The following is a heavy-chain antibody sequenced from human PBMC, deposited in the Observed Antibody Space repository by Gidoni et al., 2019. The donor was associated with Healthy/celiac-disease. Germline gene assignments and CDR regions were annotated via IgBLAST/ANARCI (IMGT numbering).Heavy chain of an antibody. V-gene: IGHV1-46*01. CDR2: INPSGGST. J-gene: IGHJ5*02. CDR1: GYTFTSYY. D-gene: IGHD2-15*01. Sequence: QVQLVQSGAEVTKPGASVKVSCKTSGYTFTSYYMHWVRQAPGQGLEWMGIINPSGGSTSYAQKFQGRVTMTRDTSTSTVYMELSSLRSEDTAVYYCAREYCSGGSCYSWGSWNWFDPWGQGTLVTVSS. CDR3: AREYCSGGSCYSWGSWNWFDP.